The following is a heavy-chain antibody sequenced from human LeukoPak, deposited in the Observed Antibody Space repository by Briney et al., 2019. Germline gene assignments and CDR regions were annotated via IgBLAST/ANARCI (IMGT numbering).Heavy chain of an antibody. CDR3: ARAKGIAAAGTGY. CDR1: GCTFSGYY. Sequence: SETLSLTCAAYGCTFSGYYWSWLRQPPGKGLEWIGEINHSGSTNDNPSLKSRVTISVDTSKNQFSLKLSSVTAADTAVYYCARAKGIAAAGTGYWGQGTLVTVSS. V-gene: IGHV4-34*01. D-gene: IGHD6-13*01. J-gene: IGHJ4*02. CDR2: INHSGST.